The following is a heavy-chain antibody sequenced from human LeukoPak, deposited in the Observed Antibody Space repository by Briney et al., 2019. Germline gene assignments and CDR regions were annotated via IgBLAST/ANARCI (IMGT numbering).Heavy chain of an antibody. CDR3: AREILAAGTSVQWWLLSNDAFDI. CDR2: INWNGGST. V-gene: IGHV3-20*04. J-gene: IGHJ3*02. D-gene: IGHD6-13*01. CDR1: GFTFDDYG. Sequence: GGSLRLSCAASGFTFDDYGMSWVRQAPGKGLEWVSGINWNGGSTGYADSVKGRFTISRDNAKNSLYLQMNSLRAEDTALYYCAREILAAGTSVQWWLLSNDAFDIWGQGTMVTVSS.